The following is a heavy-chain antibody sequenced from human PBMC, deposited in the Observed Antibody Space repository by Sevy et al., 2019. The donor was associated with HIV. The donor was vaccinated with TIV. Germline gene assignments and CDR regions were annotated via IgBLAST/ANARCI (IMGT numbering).Heavy chain of an antibody. J-gene: IGHJ6*03. CDR2: ISGTGGTT. Sequence: AGSLRLSCAASGFSFNTYAMSWVRQAPGKGLEWVSSISGTGGTTYYADSVKGRFTISRDNSKNTLYLQMNSLRDEDTAVSYCVKVTDSSTYYYSHYCYYMDLWGKGTSVTVSS. CDR1: GFSFNTYA. D-gene: IGHD3-22*01. V-gene: IGHV3-23*01. CDR3: VKVTDSSTYYYSHYCYYMDL.